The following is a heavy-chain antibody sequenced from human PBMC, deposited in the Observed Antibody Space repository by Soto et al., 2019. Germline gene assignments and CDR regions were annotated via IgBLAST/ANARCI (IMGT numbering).Heavy chain of an antibody. J-gene: IGHJ6*02. CDR3: ARVFKADVLRFLVPYGMDV. CDR1: GFTFSSYW. Sequence: GGSLRLSCAASGFTFSSYWMHWVRQAPGKGLVWVSRINSDGSSTSYADSVKGRFTISRDNAKNTLYLQMNSLRAEDTAAYYCARVFKADVLRFLVPYGMDVWGQGTPVTVYS. V-gene: IGHV3-74*01. CDR2: INSDGSST. D-gene: IGHD3-3*01.